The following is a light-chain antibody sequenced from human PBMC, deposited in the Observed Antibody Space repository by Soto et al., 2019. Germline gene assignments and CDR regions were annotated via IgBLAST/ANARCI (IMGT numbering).Light chain of an antibody. CDR2: GAS. Sequence: ETVGTRWQITLPLGAVAIATLSCRAYQSVSSSYLAWYQRKPGQAPRLLIYGASSRATGIPDRFSGSGSGTDFTLTLSRLEPEDFAVYYCQQYKTFGQGTKVDIK. J-gene: IGKJ1*01. CDR3: QQYKT. V-gene: IGKV3-20*01. CDR1: QSVSSSY.